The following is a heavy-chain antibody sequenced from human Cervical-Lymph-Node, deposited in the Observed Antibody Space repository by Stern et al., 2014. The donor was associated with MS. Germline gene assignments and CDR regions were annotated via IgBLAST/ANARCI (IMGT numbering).Heavy chain of an antibody. CDR2: IIRTVGTA. V-gene: IGHV1-69*06. J-gene: IGHJ5*02. CDR3: ARGTGDNWFDP. CDR1: GGV. D-gene: IGHD3-10*01. Sequence: QVQLGQSGADVKKPGSAVRVSCKASGGVSWLRQAPGQGLEYMGGIIRTVGTAHYAQRFQGRLTITADTSRNTTYMELRSLRSDDTAVYYCARGTGDNWFDPWGQGTLVSVSS.